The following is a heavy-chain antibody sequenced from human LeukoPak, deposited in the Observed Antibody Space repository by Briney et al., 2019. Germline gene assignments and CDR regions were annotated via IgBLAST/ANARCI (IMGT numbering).Heavy chain of an antibody. V-gene: IGHV5-51*01. Sequence: GESLKISCKGSGYNFTIYWNGWVRQMPGKGLEWMGIIYPGDSDTRYSPSFQGQVTISADKSISTAYLQWSSLKASDTAVYYCASSIIRGGYYYYMDVWGKGTTVTVSS. J-gene: IGHJ6*03. CDR1: GYNFTIYW. D-gene: IGHD3-10*01. CDR2: IYPGDSDT. CDR3: ASSIIRGGYYYYMDV.